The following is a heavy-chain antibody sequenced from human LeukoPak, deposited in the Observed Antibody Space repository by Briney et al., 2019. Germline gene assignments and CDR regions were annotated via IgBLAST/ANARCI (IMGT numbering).Heavy chain of an antibody. CDR3: ARGPTISETGYFDY. Sequence: KPSETLSLTCAAYGGSFSTYYWSWIRQSPGKGLEWIAEINHRGDTNYNPSVKSRVTISVDTSKNQFSLKVRSLTAADTAVYYCARGPTISETGYFDYWGQGTLVTVSS. J-gene: IGHJ4*03. CDR2: INHRGDT. V-gene: IGHV4-34*01. CDR1: GGSFSTYY. D-gene: IGHD1-1*01.